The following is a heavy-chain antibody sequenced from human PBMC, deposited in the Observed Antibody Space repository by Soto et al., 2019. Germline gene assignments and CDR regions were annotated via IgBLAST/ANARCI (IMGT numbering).Heavy chain of an antibody. Sequence: EVQLVESGGGLVQPGGSLRLSCVASDFTFSYYWMHCVRQVPGKGLVWVSRIHSDGSSTTYADSVKGRFTIFRDNAKNTLYLQMASLRVEDTAVYYCARGDVGAFDLWGQGTMVTVSS. D-gene: IGHD1-26*01. CDR3: ARGDVGAFDL. J-gene: IGHJ3*01. CDR1: DFTFSYYW. V-gene: IGHV3-74*03. CDR2: IHSDGSST.